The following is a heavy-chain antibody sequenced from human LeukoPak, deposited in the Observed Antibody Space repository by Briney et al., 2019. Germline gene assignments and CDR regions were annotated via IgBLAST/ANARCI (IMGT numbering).Heavy chain of an antibody. D-gene: IGHD3-10*01. V-gene: IGHV1-46*01. J-gene: IGHJ6*03. CDR1: GYTFTDCY. CDR2: INPSGGST. Sequence: ASVKVSCKASGYTFTDCYIHWVRQAPGQGLEWMGIINPSGGSTNYAQKFQGRVTMTRDTSTTTVYVELSSLRSEDTAVYHCAREPSYHASGSYNYMDVWGKGTTVTVSS. CDR3: AREPSYHASGSYNYMDV.